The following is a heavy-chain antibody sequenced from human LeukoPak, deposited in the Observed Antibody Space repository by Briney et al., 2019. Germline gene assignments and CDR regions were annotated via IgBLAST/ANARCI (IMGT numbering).Heavy chain of an antibody. CDR2: IISGSGVST. CDR1: GFTFSSCA. D-gene: IGHD1-14*01. V-gene: IGHV3-23*01. Sequence: GGSLRLSCAASGFTFSSCAMSWVRQAPGKGLEWVSAIISGSGVSTYYADSVKGRFTISRDNSKNTLYLQMNSLRAEDTAVYYCAKMYNYYYYGMDVWGQGTTVTVSS. CDR3: AKMYNYYYYGMDV. J-gene: IGHJ6*02.